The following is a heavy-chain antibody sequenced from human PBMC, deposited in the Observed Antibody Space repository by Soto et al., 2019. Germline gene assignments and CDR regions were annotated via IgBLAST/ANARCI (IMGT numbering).Heavy chain of an antibody. J-gene: IGHJ2*01. D-gene: IGHD4-17*01. V-gene: IGHV3-23*01. Sequence: EVQLLESGGGLVQPGGSLRLSCAASGFTFSSYAMSWVRQAPGKGLEWVSAVVANGSDTNHADSVKGRFTISRDNSKNTLYLQMNSLRAEDTALYYCAKGLYGDRPYWHFDLWGRGTLVTVSS. CDR3: AKGLYGDRPYWHFDL. CDR1: GFTFSSYA. CDR2: VVANGSDT.